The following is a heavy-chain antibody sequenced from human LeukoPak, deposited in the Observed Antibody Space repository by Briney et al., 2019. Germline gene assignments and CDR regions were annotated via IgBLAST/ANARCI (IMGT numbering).Heavy chain of an antibody. V-gene: IGHV4-4*07. Sequence: SETLSLTCTVSGGSISSYYWSWLRQPAGKGLEWIGRIYTSGSTNYNPSLKSRVTMSVDTSKNQFSLKLSSVPAADTAVYYCASTDTAMVIDAFDTWGQGTMVTVSS. CDR1: GGSISSYY. CDR3: ASTDTAMVIDAFDT. D-gene: IGHD5-18*01. CDR2: IYTSGST. J-gene: IGHJ3*02.